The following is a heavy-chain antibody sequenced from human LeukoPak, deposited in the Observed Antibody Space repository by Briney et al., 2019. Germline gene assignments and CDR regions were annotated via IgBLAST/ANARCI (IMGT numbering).Heavy chain of an antibody. CDR3: ARNPPRYFN. CDR2: IKSKSDGGTT. V-gene: IGHV3-15*01. J-gene: IGHJ4*02. Sequence: GESLRLSCAASGFTFSNAWMSWVRQAPGKGLEWVGRIKSKSDGGTTSYAAPVEGRFTISRDDSKNSLYLQMNSLRAEDTAVYYCARNPPRYFNWGQGTLVTVSS. CDR1: GFTFSNAW. D-gene: IGHD1-26*01.